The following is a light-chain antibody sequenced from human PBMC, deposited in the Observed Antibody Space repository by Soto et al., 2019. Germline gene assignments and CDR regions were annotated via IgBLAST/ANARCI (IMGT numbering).Light chain of an antibody. J-gene: IGKJ1*01. CDR2: RSS. V-gene: IGKV3-15*01. Sequence: EVVMTQSPATLSASPGQRVALSCRASHSIDINLAWYQQKPGQAPRLVIYRSSTRATGIPARFSGSWSGTEFTLTISSLQSEDFAIYYCQQFGNWWTFGQGTKVEIK. CDR1: HSIDIN. CDR3: QQFGNWWT.